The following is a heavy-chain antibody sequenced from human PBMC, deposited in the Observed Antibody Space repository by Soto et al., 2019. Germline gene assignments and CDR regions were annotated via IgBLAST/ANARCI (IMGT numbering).Heavy chain of an antibody. J-gene: IGHJ5*02. Sequence: PSETVSLTCTVSGGSLNSYYWTWIRQSPGKGLEWIGYVSSTGSTNYNPSLKSRLTMSLDTSTNEVSLSLTSVTAADAAVYFCARFSPPRKSYDSNPGWFDPWGQGIMVT. CDR2: VSSTGST. CDR1: GGSLNSYY. V-gene: IGHV4-59*01. D-gene: IGHD3-22*01. CDR3: ARFSPPRKSYDSNPGWFDP.